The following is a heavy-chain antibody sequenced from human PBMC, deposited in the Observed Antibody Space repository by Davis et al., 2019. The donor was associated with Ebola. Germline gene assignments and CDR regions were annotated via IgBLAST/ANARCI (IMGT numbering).Heavy chain of an antibody. Sequence: AASVKVSCKASGYTFTSYGISWVRQAPGQGLEWMGWISAYNDNTNYAQKLQGRVTMTTDTSTSTAYMELSSLRSEDTAVYYCARSQDTAMGGAFDYWGQGTLVTVSS. V-gene: IGHV1-18*04. CDR3: ARSQDTAMGGAFDY. D-gene: IGHD5-18*01. J-gene: IGHJ4*02. CDR2: ISAYNDNT. CDR1: GYTFTSYG.